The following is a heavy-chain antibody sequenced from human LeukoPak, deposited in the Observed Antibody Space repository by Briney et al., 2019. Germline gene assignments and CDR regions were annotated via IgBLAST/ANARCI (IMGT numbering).Heavy chain of an antibody. J-gene: IGHJ6*03. CDR3: ARVRRDTAMVNYMDV. V-gene: IGHV1-46*01. Sequence: ASVKVSCKASGYTFTSYYMHWVRQAPGQGLEWMGIINPSGGSTSYAQKFQGRVTMTRDMSTSTVYMELSSLRADDTALYYCARVRRDTAMVNYMDVWGKGTTVTISS. D-gene: IGHD5-18*01. CDR2: INPSGGST. CDR1: GYTFTSYY.